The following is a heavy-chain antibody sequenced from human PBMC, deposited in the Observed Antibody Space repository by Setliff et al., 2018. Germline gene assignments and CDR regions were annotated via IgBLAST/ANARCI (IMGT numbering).Heavy chain of an antibody. Sequence: SETLSLTCAVYGGSFSGYYWSWIRQPPGKGLEWIGYIYYSGSTDYNPSLKSRVTISVDTSKNQFSLKLSSVTAADTAVYYCARGDSAAYPDYWGQGTLVTVSS. V-gene: IGHV4-59*01. J-gene: IGHJ4*02. CDR2: IYYSGST. CDR1: GGSFSGYY. CDR3: ARGDSAAYPDY. D-gene: IGHD2-2*01.